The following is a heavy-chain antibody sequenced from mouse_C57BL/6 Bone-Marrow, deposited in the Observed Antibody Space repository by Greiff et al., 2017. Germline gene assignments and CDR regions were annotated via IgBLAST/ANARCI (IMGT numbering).Heavy chain of an antibody. CDR3: ARDRAGNFFYWYFDV. CDR2: ISDGGSYT. J-gene: IGHJ1*03. D-gene: IGHD2-1*01. V-gene: IGHV5-4*01. CDR1: GFTFSSYA. Sequence: EVQRVESGGGLVKPGGSLKLSCAASGFTFSSYAMSWVRQTPEKRLEWVATISDGGSYTYYPDNVKGRFTISRDNAKNNLYLQMSHLKSEDTAMYYCARDRAGNFFYWYFDVWGTGTTVTVSS.